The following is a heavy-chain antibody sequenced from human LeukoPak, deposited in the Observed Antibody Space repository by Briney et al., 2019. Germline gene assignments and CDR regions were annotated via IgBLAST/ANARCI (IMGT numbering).Heavy chain of an antibody. J-gene: IGHJ3*02. CDR3: ARDQPPKYSSGKGSFDI. D-gene: IGHD6-25*01. Sequence: GGSLRLSCAASGFTFSSYSMNWVRQAPGKGLEWVSSISSSSSYIYYADSVKGRFTISRDNAKNSLYLQMNSLRAEDTAVYYCARDQPPKYSSGKGSFDIWGQGTMVTVSS. CDR2: ISSSSSYI. V-gene: IGHV3-21*01. CDR1: GFTFSSYS.